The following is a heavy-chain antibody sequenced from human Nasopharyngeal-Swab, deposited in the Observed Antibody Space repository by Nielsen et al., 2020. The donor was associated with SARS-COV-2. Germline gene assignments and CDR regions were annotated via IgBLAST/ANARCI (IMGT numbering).Heavy chain of an antibody. CDR3: ARATTIVVVIGAFDI. V-gene: IGHV4-31*02. CDR2: IYYSGST. Sequence: WIRQPPGKGLEWIGYIYYSGSTYYNPSLKSRVTISVDTSKNQFSLKLSSVTAADTAVYYCARATTIVVVIGAFDIWGQGTMVTVS. D-gene: IGHD3-22*01. J-gene: IGHJ3*02.